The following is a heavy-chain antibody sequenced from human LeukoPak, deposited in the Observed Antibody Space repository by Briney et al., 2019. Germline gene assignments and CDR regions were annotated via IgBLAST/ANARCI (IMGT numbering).Heavy chain of an antibody. V-gene: IGHV3-74*01. CDR2: LNGEGSRT. CDR3: AREVVVPAGRQTDAFDI. J-gene: IGHJ3*02. Sequence: RSLRLSCAASGFTFTSYWMHWVRQAPGKGLVWVSRLNGEGSRTNYADSVKGRFTVSRDKAENTVYLQMNSLRSEDTAVYYCAREVVVPAGRQTDAFDIWGHATRVTVSS. CDR1: GFTFTSYW. D-gene: IGHD2-15*01.